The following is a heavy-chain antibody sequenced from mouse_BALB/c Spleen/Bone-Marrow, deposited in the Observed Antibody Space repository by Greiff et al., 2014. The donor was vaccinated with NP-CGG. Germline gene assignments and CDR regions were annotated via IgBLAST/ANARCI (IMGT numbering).Heavy chain of an antibody. J-gene: IGHJ1*01. Sequence: QLVESGGGLVKPGGSLKLSCAASGFSFSSYAMSWVRQTPEKRLEWVATISSGGSYTYQADSVKGRFTISRDTAKNTLYLQMSSLRSEDTAMYYCARQDYYGSSPHWYFDVWGAGTTVTVSS. V-gene: IGHV5-9-3*01. CDR2: ISSGGSYT. CDR1: GFSFSSYA. CDR3: ARQDYYGSSPHWYFDV. D-gene: IGHD1-1*01.